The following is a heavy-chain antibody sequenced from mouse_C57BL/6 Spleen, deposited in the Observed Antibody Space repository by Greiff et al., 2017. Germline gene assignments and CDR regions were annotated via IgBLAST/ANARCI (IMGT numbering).Heavy chain of an antibody. Sequence: VQLKESGPGLVKPSQSLSLTCSVTGYSITSGYYWNWIRQFPGNKLEWMGYISYDGSNNYNPSLKNRISITRDTSKNQFFLKLNSVTTEDTATYYCARGGNYYGPYYFDYWGQGTTLTVSS. CDR1: GYSITSGYY. CDR2: ISYDGSN. D-gene: IGHD1-2*01. J-gene: IGHJ2*01. CDR3: ARGGNYYGPYYFDY. V-gene: IGHV3-6*01.